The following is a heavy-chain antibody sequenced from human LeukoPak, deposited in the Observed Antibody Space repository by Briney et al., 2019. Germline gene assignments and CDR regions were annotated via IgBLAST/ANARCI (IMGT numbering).Heavy chain of an antibody. CDR1: GGSISPYY. V-gene: IGHV4-59*01. D-gene: IGHD5-24*01. Sequence: SETLSLTCIVSGGSISPYYWSWIRQPPGKGLEWIGYISYSGSTDYNPSLKSRVTILVDTSKNQFSLKPNSVTAADTAVYYCTRDRRDGYNYVDYWGQGTLVTISS. J-gene: IGHJ4*02. CDR3: TRDRRDGYNYVDY. CDR2: ISYSGST.